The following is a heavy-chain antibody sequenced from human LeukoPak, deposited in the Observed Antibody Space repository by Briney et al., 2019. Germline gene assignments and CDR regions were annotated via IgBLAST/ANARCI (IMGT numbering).Heavy chain of an antibody. V-gene: IGHV3-33*01. Sequence: PGGSLRLSCAASGFIFSSYGMHWVRQAPGKGLEWVAAIWYDGSIQYYADSVKGRFTISRDNSKNTLYLQMDSLRAEDTAVYYCARAGYCSGGSCYGSDYWGQGTLVSVSS. J-gene: IGHJ4*02. D-gene: IGHD2-15*01. CDR1: GFIFSSYG. CDR2: IWYDGSIQ. CDR3: ARAGYCSGGSCYGSDY.